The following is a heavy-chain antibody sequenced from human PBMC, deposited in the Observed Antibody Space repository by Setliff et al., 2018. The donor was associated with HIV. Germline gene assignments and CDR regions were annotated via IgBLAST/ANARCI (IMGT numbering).Heavy chain of an antibody. D-gene: IGHD1-26*01. V-gene: IGHV1-69*10. CDR1: GGTFTNSA. Sequence: GASVKVSCKASGGTFTNSAIGWVRQAPGQGLEWMGAIVPILGIANSAQKFQGRVTITTDESTNTAYMELSSLRSEDTAVYYCARDEERRGPPGIWGQGTMVTVSS. CDR3: ARDEERRGPPGI. CDR2: IVPILGIA. J-gene: IGHJ3*02.